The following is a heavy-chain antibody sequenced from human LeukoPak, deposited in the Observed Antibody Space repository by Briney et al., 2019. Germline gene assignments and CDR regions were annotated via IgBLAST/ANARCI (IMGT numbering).Heavy chain of an antibody. CDR1: GGSISSGDYY. J-gene: IGHJ4*02. V-gene: IGHV4-31*03. D-gene: IGHD3-10*01. CDR3: ARDQEDSGTDY. CDR2: IYYSGST. Sequence: PSQTLSLTCTVPGGSISSGDYYWSWIRQHPGKGLEWIGYIYYSGSTYYNPSLKSRVTISLDTSKNQFSLKLSSVTAADTAVYYCARDQEDSGTDYWGQGTLVTVSS.